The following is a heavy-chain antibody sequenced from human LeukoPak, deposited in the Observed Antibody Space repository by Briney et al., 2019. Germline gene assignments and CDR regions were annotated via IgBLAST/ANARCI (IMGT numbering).Heavy chain of an antibody. J-gene: IGHJ4*02. D-gene: IGHD3-22*01. Sequence: SETLSLTCAVYGGSFSGYYWSWIRQPPGKGLEWIGEINHSGSTNYNPSLKSRVTISVDTSKNQFSLKLSSVTAADTAVYYCATGRGYGVFDYWGQGTLVTVSS. CDR2: INHSGST. CDR1: GGSFSGYY. V-gene: IGHV4-34*01. CDR3: ATGRGYGVFDY.